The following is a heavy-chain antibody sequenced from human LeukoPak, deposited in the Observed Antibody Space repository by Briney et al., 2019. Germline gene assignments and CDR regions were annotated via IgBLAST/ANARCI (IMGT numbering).Heavy chain of an antibody. CDR3: TTPAFLGKSPYGLDV. V-gene: IGHV3-15*01. CDR1: GFTLSNAW. D-gene: IGHD3-3*01. J-gene: IGHJ6*02. Sequence: GGSLRLSCVASGFTLSNAWMSWVRQAPGKGLEWVGRIKTITDDGTTDYAAPATGRFTISRDDSKNMLFLQMNTLKTEDTAVYYCTTPAFLGKSPYGLDVWGQGTTVTVSS. CDR2: IKTITDDGTT.